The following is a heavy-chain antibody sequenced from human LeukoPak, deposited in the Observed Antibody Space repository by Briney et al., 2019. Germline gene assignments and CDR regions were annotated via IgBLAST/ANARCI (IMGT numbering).Heavy chain of an antibody. D-gene: IGHD3-22*01. J-gene: IGHJ4*02. CDR3: ARHKRYYYDSSGYSHFDY. Sequence: QPGESLKISCKGSGYSFTSYWIGWVRQMPGKGLEWMGIIYPGDSDTRYSPSFQGQVTISADKSIRTAYLQWSSLKASDTAMYYCARHKRYYYDSSGYSHFDYWGQGTLVTVSS. CDR1: GYSFTSYW. V-gene: IGHV5-51*01. CDR2: IYPGDSDT.